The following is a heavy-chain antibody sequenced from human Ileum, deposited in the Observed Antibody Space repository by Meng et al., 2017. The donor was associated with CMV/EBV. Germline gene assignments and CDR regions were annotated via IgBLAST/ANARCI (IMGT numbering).Heavy chain of an antibody. Sequence: GGSLRLSCAASGFTVSSNYMSWVRQAPGKGLEWVSGINSAGRTYYADSVKGRFTISRDNSKNTLYFQMNSLRVDDTAVYYCARGGQQQLGWFDPWGQGTRVT. CDR3: ARGGQQQLGWFDP. V-gene: IGHV3-53*01. CDR1: GFTVSSNY. D-gene: IGHD6-13*01. J-gene: IGHJ5*02. CDR2: INSAGRT.